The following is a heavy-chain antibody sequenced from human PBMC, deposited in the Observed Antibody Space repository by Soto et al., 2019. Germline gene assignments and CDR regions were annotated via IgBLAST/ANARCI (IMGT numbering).Heavy chain of an antibody. V-gene: IGHV3-30-3*01. CDR2: ISYDGSNK. J-gene: IGHJ4*02. CDR3: AMNPAR. Sequence: PGGSLRLSCAASGFTFSSYAMHWVRQAPGKGLEWVAVISYDGSNKYYADSVKGRFTISRDNSKNTLYLQMNSLRAEDTAVYYCAMNPARWGQGTLVTVSS. CDR1: GFTFSSYA.